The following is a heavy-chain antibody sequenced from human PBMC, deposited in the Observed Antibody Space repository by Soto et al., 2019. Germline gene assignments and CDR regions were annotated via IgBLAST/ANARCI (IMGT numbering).Heavy chain of an antibody. J-gene: IGHJ2*01. Sequence: GGSLRLSCAASGFTFSSYAMSWVRQAPGKGLEWVSAISGSGGSTYYADSVKGRFTISRDNSKNTLYLQMNSLRAEDTAVYYCAKDPKVTWNYENWYFDLWGRGTLVTVSS. CDR1: GFTFSSYA. CDR2: ISGSGGST. D-gene: IGHD1-7*01. V-gene: IGHV3-23*01. CDR3: AKDPKVTWNYENWYFDL.